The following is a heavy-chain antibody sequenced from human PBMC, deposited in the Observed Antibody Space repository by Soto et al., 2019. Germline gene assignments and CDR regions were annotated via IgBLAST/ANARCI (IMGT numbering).Heavy chain of an antibody. J-gene: IGHJ6*03. CDR1: GYTFTSYA. CDR2: INAGNGNT. V-gene: IGHV1-3*01. D-gene: IGHD6-19*01. CDR3: ARAVGWLVLGYYYYYYMDV. Sequence: QVQLVQSGAEVKKPGASVKVSCKASGYTFTSYAMHWVRQAPGQRLEWMGWINAGNGNTKYSQKFQGRVTITRDTSASTAYMELSSLRSEDTDVYYCARAVGWLVLGYYYYYYMDVWGKGTTVTVSS.